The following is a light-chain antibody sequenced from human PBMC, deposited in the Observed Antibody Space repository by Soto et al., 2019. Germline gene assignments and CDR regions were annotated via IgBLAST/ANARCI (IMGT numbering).Light chain of an antibody. V-gene: IGKV3-15*01. Sequence: EIVMTQSPAPQSGSPGDRATLSCRSRQRVSSKVAWYQQKPGQTPSLLIYGAYTRATCIPARFSGSGSGTEFTLTISSLQSEDFAVYYCQQYKKWPPYTFGQGTRLEIK. J-gene: IGKJ2*01. CDR3: QQYKKWPPYT. CDR2: GAY. CDR1: QRVSSK.